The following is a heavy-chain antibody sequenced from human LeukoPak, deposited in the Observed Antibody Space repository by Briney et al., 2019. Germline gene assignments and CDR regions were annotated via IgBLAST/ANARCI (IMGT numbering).Heavy chain of an antibody. CDR1: GYTFTGYY. V-gene: IGHV1-2*06. CDR2: INPNSGGT. CDR3: VRESSVNGAGIDY. D-gene: IGHD2-2*01. Sequence: ASVKVSCKASGYTFTGYYMHWVRQAPGQGLEWMGRINPNSGGTNYAQKFQGRVTMTRDTSISTAYMELSRLRSDDTAVYYCVRESSVNGAGIDYWGQGTLVTVSS. J-gene: IGHJ4*02.